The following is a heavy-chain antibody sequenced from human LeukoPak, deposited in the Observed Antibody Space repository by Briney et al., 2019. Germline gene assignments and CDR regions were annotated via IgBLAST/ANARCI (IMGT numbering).Heavy chain of an antibody. CDR1: GGSISSYY. D-gene: IGHD5-24*01. V-gene: IGHV4-59*12. Sequence: SETLSLTCTVSGGSISSYYWSWIRQPPGKGLEWIGYIYYSGSTNYNPSLKSRVTISVDTSKNQFSLKLSSVTAADTAVYYCARAVGDGYNFGRVDPWGQGTLDTVSS. CDR2: IYYSGST. CDR3: ARAVGDGYNFGRVDP. J-gene: IGHJ5*02.